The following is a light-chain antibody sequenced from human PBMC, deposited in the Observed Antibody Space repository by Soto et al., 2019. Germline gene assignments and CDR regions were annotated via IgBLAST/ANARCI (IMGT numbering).Light chain of an antibody. CDR1: SSDVGGYNY. Sequence: QSALTQPASASGSPGQSITISCTGTSSDVGGYNYVSWYQHHPGKAPKLLIYEVVNRPSGVSNRFSGSKSGITASLTISGLQADDEAAYYCSSYAGSSNCVFGAGTKLTVL. CDR2: EVV. CDR3: SSYAGSSNCV. J-gene: IGLJ1*01. V-gene: IGLV2-14*01.